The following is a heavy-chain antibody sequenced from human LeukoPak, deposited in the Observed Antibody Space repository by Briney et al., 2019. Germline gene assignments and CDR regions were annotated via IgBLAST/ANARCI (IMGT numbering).Heavy chain of an antibody. CDR1: GFAVSSNS. J-gene: IGHJ3*02. D-gene: IGHD3-10*01. V-gene: IGHV3-53*01. Sequence: PGGSLRLSCTVSGFAVSSNSMSWVRQAPGKGLEWVSFIDSDNTHYSDSVKGRFTISRDNSKNTLYLQMNSLRAEDTAVYYCAKDLDLWFGELLSATLHDAFDIWGQGTMVTVSS. CDR2: IDSDNT. CDR3: AKDLDLWFGELLSATLHDAFDI.